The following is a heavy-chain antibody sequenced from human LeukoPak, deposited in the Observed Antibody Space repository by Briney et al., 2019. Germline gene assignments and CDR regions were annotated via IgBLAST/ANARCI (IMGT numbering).Heavy chain of an antibody. CDR1: GYTFTSYA. CDR3: ARVLMSSVYYYFDY. CDR2: INTNTGNP. V-gene: IGHV7-4-1*02. D-gene: IGHD6-25*01. Sequence: ASVKVSCKASGYTFTSYAMNWVRQAPGQGLEWMGWINTNTGNPTYAQGFTGRFVFSLDTSVSTAYLQISGLKAEDTAVYYCARVLMSSVYYYFDYWGQGTLVTVSS. J-gene: IGHJ4*02.